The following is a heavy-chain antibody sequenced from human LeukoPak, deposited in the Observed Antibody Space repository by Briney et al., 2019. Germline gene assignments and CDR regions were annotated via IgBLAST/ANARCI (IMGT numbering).Heavy chain of an antibody. J-gene: IGHJ3*02. V-gene: IGHV3-74*01. Sequence: PGGSLRLSCAASGFTVSSNYMSWVRQAPGKGLEWVSRINSDGSSTSYVDSVKGRFTISRDNAKNTLYLQMNSLRAEDTAVYYCASKVLVGAIGDAFDIWGQGTMVTVSS. D-gene: IGHD1-26*01. CDR2: INSDGSST. CDR1: GFTVSSNY. CDR3: ASKVLVGAIGDAFDI.